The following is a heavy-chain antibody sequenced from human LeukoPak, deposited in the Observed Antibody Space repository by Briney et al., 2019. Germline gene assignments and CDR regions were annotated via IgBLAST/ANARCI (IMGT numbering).Heavy chain of an antibody. V-gene: IGHV4-59*02. J-gene: IGHJ5*02. D-gene: IGHD6-19*01. Sequence: SETLSLTCTVSGGSVSSYYWSWIRQPPGKGLEWIWYIYYSGSTNYNPSLKSRVTISVDTSKNQFSLKLSSVTAADTAVYYCAREYSSGWYSWFDPWGQGTLVTVSS. CDR1: GGSVSSYY. CDR3: AREYSSGWYSWFDP. CDR2: IYYSGST.